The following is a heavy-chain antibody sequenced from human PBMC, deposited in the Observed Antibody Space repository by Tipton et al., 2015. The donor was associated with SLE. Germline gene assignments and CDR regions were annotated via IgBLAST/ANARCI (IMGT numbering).Heavy chain of an antibody. CDR1: GFTFSSYG. CDR3: ARDSPPRGMDV. J-gene: IGHJ6*02. CDR2: IRYDGSNK. Sequence: SLRLSCAASGFTFSSYGMHWVRQAPGKGLEWVAFIRYDGSNKYYADSVKGRFTISRDNSKNSLYLQMNSLRAEDTALYYCARDSPPRGMDVWGQGTTVTVSS. V-gene: IGHV3-30*02.